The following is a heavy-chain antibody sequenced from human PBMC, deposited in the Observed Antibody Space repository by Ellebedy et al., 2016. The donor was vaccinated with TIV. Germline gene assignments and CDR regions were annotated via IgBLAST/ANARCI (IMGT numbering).Heavy chain of an antibody. CDR3: ARGVYSMGNFDY. CDR1: GYTFTSYA. J-gene: IGHJ4*02. V-gene: IGHV1-3*01. Sequence: AASVKVSCKASGYTFTSYAMHWVRQAPGQRLEWMGWINAGKGNTKYSQKFQGRVTITRDTSASTAYTELSSLRSEDTAVYYCARGVYSMGNFDYWGQGTLVTVSS. CDR2: INAGKGNT. D-gene: IGHD2-8*01.